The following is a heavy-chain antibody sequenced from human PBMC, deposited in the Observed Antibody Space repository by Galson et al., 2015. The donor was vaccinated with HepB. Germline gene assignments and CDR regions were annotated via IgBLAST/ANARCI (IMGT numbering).Heavy chain of an antibody. V-gene: IGHV4-34*01. Sequence: TLSLTCAVYGGSFSAYSWSWIRQSPGRGLEWIGEIDDVGRADYSPSLKSRVTISVDTSKNRLSLNLTFVTAADTAVYYCARDWADEAFDLWGQGTMVTVSS. CDR1: GGSFSAYS. CDR3: ARDWADEAFDL. CDR2: IDDVGRA. D-gene: IGHD7-27*01. J-gene: IGHJ3*01.